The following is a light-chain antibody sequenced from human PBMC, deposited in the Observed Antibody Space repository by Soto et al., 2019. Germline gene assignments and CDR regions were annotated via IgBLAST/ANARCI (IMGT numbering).Light chain of an antibody. V-gene: IGKV3-11*01. Sequence: EIVLTQSPATLSLSPGERATLSCRASQSVSSYLAWYQQKPGQAPRLLIHDASNRATGIPARFSGSGSGTDFTLTISSLEPEDFAVYYCHQYGTSLWTFGQGTKVDIK. CDR2: DAS. J-gene: IGKJ1*01. CDR3: HQYGTSLWT. CDR1: QSVSSY.